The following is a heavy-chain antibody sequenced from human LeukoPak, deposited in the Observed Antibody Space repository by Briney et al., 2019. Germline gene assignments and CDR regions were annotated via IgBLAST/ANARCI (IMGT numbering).Heavy chain of an antibody. V-gene: IGHV3-74*01. CDR3: VRGAVGTGVWFDP. CDR2: INIDGATT. Sequence: QSGRSLRLSCAASGFTFSSYGMHWVRHAPGKGLEWVSRINIDGATTNYADSVKGRFTISRDNAKNTLHLQMNSLRADDTAVYYCVRGAVGTGVWFDPWGQGTLVTVSS. D-gene: IGHD1-26*01. CDR1: GFTFSSYG. J-gene: IGHJ5*02.